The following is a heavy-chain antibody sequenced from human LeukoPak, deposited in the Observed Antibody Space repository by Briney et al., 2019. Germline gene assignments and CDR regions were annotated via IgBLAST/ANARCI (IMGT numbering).Heavy chain of an antibody. V-gene: IGHV4-59*01. Sequence: SETLSLTCTVSGGSISSYYWSWIRQPPGKGLEWIGYIYYSGSTNYNPSLKSRVTISVDTSKNQFSLKLRSVTAADTAVYYCARGLDYYDSSGYYYGKYFDYWGQGTLVTVSS. J-gene: IGHJ4*02. CDR2: IYYSGST. D-gene: IGHD3-22*01. CDR1: GGSISSYY. CDR3: ARGLDYYDSSGYYYGKYFDY.